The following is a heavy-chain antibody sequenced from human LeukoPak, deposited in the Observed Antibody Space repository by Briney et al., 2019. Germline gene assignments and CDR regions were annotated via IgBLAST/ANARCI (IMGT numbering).Heavy chain of an antibody. J-gene: IGHJ4*02. CDR2: ISGSAYST. D-gene: IGHD5-12*01. V-gene: IGHV3-23*01. CDR1: GFTFSSYA. Sequence: GGSLRLSCAASGFTFSSYAMSWVRQAPGKGLEWVSGISGSAYSTYYADSVQGWFTISRDNSKNTLYLQMNSLRAEDTAVYYCAKEAGYSGYDYPDYWGQGTLVTVSS. CDR3: AKEAGYSGYDYPDY.